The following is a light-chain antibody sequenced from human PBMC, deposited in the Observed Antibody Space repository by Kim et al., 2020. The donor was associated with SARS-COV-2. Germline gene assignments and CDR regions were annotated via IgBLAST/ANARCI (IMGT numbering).Light chain of an antibody. CDR3: NSRDSSGNLWV. Sequence: ALGQTVKITSQGDSLRSHYARWYQQKPGQAPVLVVYSENSRPSGIPDRFSGSSAGNTASLTIAGAQAEDEADYYCNSRDSSGNLWVFGGGTKLTVL. V-gene: IGLV3-19*01. CDR2: SEN. CDR1: SLRSHY. J-gene: IGLJ3*02.